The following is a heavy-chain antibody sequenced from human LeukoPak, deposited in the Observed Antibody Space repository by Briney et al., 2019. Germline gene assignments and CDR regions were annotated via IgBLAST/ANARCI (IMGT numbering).Heavy chain of an antibody. Sequence: GASVKVSCKASGDTLRRYAISWVRQAPGQGLEWMGGIMPIFPTPDYAQKFQGRLTITVDEDTSTTYMELNSLRFEDTAMYYCAVPSRFRGACDIWSQGTMVTVSS. D-gene: IGHD2-2*01. J-gene: IGHJ3*02. CDR1: GDTLRRYA. CDR2: IMPIFPTP. CDR3: AVPSRFRGACDI. V-gene: IGHV1-69*01.